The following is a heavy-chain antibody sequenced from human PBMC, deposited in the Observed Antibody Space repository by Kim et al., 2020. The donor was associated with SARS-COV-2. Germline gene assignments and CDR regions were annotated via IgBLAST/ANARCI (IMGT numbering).Heavy chain of an antibody. CDR3: ARHTFIAARPDAFDI. D-gene: IGHD6-6*01. CDR2: IYYSGST. V-gene: IGHV4-39*01. J-gene: IGHJ3*02. CDR1: GGSISSSSYY. Sequence: SETLSLTCTVSGGSISSSSYYWGWIRQPPGKGLEWIGSIYYSGSTYYNPSLKSRVTISVDTSKNQFSLKLSSVTAADTAVYYCARHTFIAARPDAFDIWGQGTMVTVSS.